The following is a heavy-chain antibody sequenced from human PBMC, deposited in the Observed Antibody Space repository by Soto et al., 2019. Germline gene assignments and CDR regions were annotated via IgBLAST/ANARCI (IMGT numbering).Heavy chain of an antibody. J-gene: IGHJ4*02. CDR1: GFTLSSYA. D-gene: IGHD6-13*01. V-gene: IGHV3-23*01. CDR3: AKGVGSTSWYKGFDN. CDR2: ISGGGAST. Sequence: GGSLRLSCAASGFTLSSYAMSWVRQTPGKGLEWVSAISGGGASTYYADSVKGRFTISRDKSKNTLFLQMNSLSAEDTALYYCAKGVGSTSWYKGFDNWGQGIVVTVSS.